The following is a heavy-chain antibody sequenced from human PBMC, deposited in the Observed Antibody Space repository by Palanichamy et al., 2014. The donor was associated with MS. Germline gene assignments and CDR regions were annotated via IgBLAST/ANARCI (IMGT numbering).Heavy chain of an antibody. D-gene: IGHD1-26*01. Sequence: QVQLVEVWGGVVQPGRSLRLSCAASGFTFSSCGMHWVRQAPGKGLEWVAVISYDGSNKYNADSVKGRFTISRDNSKNTLYLQMNSLRAEDTAVYYCAKDIVGATTSPWGIDYWGQGTLVTVSS. CDR3: AKDIVGATTSPWGIDY. CDR2: ISYDGSNK. CDR1: GFTFSSCG. J-gene: IGHJ4*02. V-gene: IGHV3-30*18.